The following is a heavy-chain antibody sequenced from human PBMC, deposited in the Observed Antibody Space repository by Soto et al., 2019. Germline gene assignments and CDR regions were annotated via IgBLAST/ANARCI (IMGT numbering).Heavy chain of an antibody. CDR2: IYASGTT. J-gene: IGHJ4*02. D-gene: IGHD3-22*01. CDR1: GGSMNSYY. CDR3: ARDLYFYDSAAFAYYFDF. Sequence: PSETLSLTCTVSGGSMNSYYWSWIRQPAGKGLEYIGRIYASGTTNYNPSLKSRVTMSVDTSKNQFSLKLTSVTAADTAIYYCARDLYFYDSAAFAYYFDFWGQGALVT. V-gene: IGHV4-4*07.